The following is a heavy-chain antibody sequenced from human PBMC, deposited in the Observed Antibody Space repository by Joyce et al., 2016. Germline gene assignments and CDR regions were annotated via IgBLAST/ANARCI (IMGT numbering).Heavy chain of an antibody. J-gene: IGHJ4*02. CDR3: TKEGRALWFESW. Sequence: QVQLQQWGAGLLKPSDTLSLTCAVYGGSFSGYYYNWIRQPPGKGLEWIGEINHSGSTNYNPSLKGRVAISIATSKNQFSLKLTSVTAADTAVYYCTKEGRALWFESWWGQGTLVTVSS. D-gene: IGHD3-10*01. CDR1: GGSFSGYY. CDR2: INHSGST. V-gene: IGHV4-34*01.